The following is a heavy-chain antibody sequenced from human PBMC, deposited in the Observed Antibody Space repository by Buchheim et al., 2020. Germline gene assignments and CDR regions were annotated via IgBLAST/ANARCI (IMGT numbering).Heavy chain of an antibody. V-gene: IGHV3-48*03. CDR2: ISSSGSTI. D-gene: IGHD2-15*01. CDR3: ARGSDIVVVVAATPGWFDP. CDR1: GFTFSSYE. Sequence: EVQLVESGGGLVQPGGSLRLSCAASGFTFSSYEMNWVRQAPGKGLEWVSYISSSGSTIYYADSVKGRFTISRDNAKNSLHLQMNSLRAEDTAVYYYARGSDIVVVVAATPGWFDPWGQGTL. J-gene: IGHJ5*02.